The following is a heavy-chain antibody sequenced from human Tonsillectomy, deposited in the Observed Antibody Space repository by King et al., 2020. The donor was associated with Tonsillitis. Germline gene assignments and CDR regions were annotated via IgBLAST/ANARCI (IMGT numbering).Heavy chain of an antibody. Sequence: VQLVESGGGLVQPGGSLRLSCAASRFIFSTYAMSWVRQAPGKGLEWVSAVSGIGCMTYYPDSVKGRFTISRDNSKSTLYLQMSGLRAEDTAVYYCAKSYYYDSSGYPSDAFNIWGQGTMVTVSS. CDR1: RFIFSTYA. D-gene: IGHD3-22*01. CDR2: VSGIGCMT. CDR3: AKSYYYDSSGYPSDAFNI. J-gene: IGHJ3*02. V-gene: IGHV3-23*04.